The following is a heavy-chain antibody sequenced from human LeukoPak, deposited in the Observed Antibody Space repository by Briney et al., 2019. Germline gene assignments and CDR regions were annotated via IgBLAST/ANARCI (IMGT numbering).Heavy chain of an antibody. CDR1: GYTFTSYG. D-gene: IGHD3-22*01. CDR3: ARVEYYYDSSGYYYYYYGMDV. J-gene: IGHJ6*02. CDR2: ISAYNGNT. Sequence: ASVKVSFKASGYTFTSYGISWVRQAPGQGLEWMGWISAYNGNTNYAQKLQGRVTMTTDTSTSTAYMELRSLRSDDTAVYYCARVEYYYDSSGYYYYYYGMDVWGQGTTVTVSS. V-gene: IGHV1-18*01.